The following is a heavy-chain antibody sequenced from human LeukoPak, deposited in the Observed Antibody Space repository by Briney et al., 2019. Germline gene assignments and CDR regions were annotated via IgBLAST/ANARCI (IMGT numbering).Heavy chain of an antibody. D-gene: IGHD6-6*01. V-gene: IGHV3-30*04. Sequence: GTSLSLSCEASGFTFSTFPMHWVRQTPDKRLEWVAVISDDGRDTYYADSVKGRFTISRDNSKNTLYLQMNSLSPEDTAVVYCARVGRVSIYPSYMDVWGKGTTVTVSS. CDR1: GFTFSTFP. CDR3: ARVGRVSIYPSYMDV. CDR2: ISDDGRDT. J-gene: IGHJ6*03.